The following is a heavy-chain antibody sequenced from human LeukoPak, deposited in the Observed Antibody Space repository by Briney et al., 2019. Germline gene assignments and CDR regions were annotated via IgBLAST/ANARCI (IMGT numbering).Heavy chain of an antibody. V-gene: IGHV1-2*02. Sequence: GASVKVSCKASGYTFSDYYIHWVRQAPGQGLEWMGWITPNSGGTKYAQRFQGRVTMTRDTSISTAYMDLSSLGSDDTAVLCCVRKSATRRTSEFDYWGQGTPVTVSS. CDR2: ITPNSGGT. D-gene: IGHD2-15*01. J-gene: IGHJ4*02. CDR1: GYTFSDYY. CDR3: VRKSATRRTSEFDY.